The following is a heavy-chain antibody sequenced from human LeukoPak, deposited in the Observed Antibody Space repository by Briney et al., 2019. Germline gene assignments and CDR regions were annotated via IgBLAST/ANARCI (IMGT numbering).Heavy chain of an antibody. D-gene: IGHD1-26*01. CDR2: IYPGDADT. CDR1: GYSFTNYW. CDR3: ARRVDSYWFFDY. Sequence: GESLKISCKGSGYSFTNYWIGWVRQIPGKGLEWMGIIYPGDADTRYIPSFQGQVTISADKSINTAYLQWSSLKASDTAMYYCARRVDSYWFFDYWGQGTLVTVSS. J-gene: IGHJ4*02. V-gene: IGHV5-51*01.